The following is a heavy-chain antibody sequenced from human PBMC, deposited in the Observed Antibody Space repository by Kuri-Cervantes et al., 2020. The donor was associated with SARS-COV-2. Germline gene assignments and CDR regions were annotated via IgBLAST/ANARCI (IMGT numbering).Heavy chain of an antibody. CDR2: ISGSGGST. CDR3: AREWSRYYDSSGYYYPKADAFDI. V-gene: IGHV3-23*01. D-gene: IGHD3-22*01. J-gene: IGHJ3*02. Sequence: GESLKISCAASGFTFSSYAMSWVRQAPGKGLEWVSAISGSGGSTYYADSVKGRFTISRDNSKNTLYLQVNSLRAEDTAVYYCAREWSRYYDSSGYYYPKADAFDIWGQGTMVTVSS. CDR1: GFTFSSYA.